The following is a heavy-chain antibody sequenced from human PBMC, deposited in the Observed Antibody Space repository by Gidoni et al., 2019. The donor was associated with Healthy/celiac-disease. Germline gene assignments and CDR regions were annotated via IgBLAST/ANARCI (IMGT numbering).Heavy chain of an antibody. Sequence: EVQLLESGGGLVQPGGSLRLSCAASGFTFSSYAMSWVRQAPGQGLEWVAAISGSGGSTYYADSVKGRFTISRDNSKNTLYLQMNSLRAEDTAVYDCAKDRGVSYCGGDCYSHYFDYWGQGTLVTVSS. CDR2: ISGSGGST. CDR3: AKDRGVSYCGGDCYSHYFDY. CDR1: GFTFSSYA. D-gene: IGHD2-21*02. J-gene: IGHJ4*02. V-gene: IGHV3-23*01.